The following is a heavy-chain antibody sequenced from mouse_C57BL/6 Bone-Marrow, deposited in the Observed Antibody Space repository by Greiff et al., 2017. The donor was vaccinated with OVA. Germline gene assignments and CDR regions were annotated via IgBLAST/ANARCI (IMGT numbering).Heavy chain of an antibody. Sequence: QVQLQQPGAELVKPGASVKMSCKASGYTFTSYWITWVKQRPGQGLEWIGDIYPGSGSTNYNEKFKSKATLTVDTSSSTAYMQLSSLTSEDSAVYYCARRAAQASYYFDYWGQGTLVTVSA. J-gene: IGHJ3*01. CDR3: ARRAAQASYYFDY. V-gene: IGHV1-55*01. D-gene: IGHD3-2*02. CDR2: IYPGSGST. CDR1: GYTFTSYW.